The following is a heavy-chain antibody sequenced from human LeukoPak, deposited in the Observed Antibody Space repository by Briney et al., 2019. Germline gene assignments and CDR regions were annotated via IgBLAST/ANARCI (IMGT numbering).Heavy chain of an antibody. V-gene: IGHV6-1*01. CDR1: GDTVSSNSAA. CDR2: TYYRSKWYN. Sequence: SQTLSLTCAISGDTVSSNSAAWNWIRQPPSRGLEWLGRTYYRSKWYNDYAVTVKSRITINPDTSKNQFSLQLNSVTPEDTAVYYCARVREPAVVGAYAFDIWGQGTMVTVSS. CDR3: ARVREPAVVGAYAFDI. J-gene: IGHJ3*02. D-gene: IGHD3-10*01.